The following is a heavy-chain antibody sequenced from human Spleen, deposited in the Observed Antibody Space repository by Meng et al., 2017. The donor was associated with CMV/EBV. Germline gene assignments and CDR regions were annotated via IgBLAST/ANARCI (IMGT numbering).Heavy chain of an antibody. CDR3: AIQYYDSSGFHYFDY. Sequence: GESLKISCAASGFTVSTNYMSWVRQAPGKGLEWVSSISGSGVGIDYAESVKGRFTISRDNSKNTLYLQMNSLRAEDTAVYYCAIQYYDSSGFHYFDYWGQGTLVTVSS. CDR1: GFTVSTNY. D-gene: IGHD3-22*01. CDR2: ISGSGVGI. J-gene: IGHJ4*02. V-gene: IGHV3-23*01.